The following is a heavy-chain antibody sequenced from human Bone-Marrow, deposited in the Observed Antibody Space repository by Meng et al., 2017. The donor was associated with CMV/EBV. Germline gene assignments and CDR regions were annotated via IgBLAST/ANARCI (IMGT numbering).Heavy chain of an antibody. CDR2: ISAYHGNT. Sequence: QVQLVQCGTDVKKPGASGQVSCKASGYTLTSYGISWVRQAPGQGLEWMGWISAYHGNTNYAQKLQGRVTMTTDTSTSTAYMELRSLRYDDTAVYYCARDPPLLEYGPPFDLWGRGTLVTVSS. CDR3: ARDPPLLEYGPPFDL. D-gene: IGHD4-17*01. CDR1: GYTLTSYG. J-gene: IGHJ2*01. V-gene: IGHV1-18*01.